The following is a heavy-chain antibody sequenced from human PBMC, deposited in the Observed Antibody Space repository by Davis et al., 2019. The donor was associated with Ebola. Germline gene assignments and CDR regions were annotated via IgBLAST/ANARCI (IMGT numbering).Heavy chain of an antibody. CDR2: INAGNGNT. CDR3: ARGYSSGWTAPGDYFGY. CDR1: GYTFTSYA. D-gene: IGHD6-19*01. V-gene: IGHV1-3*01. Sequence: ASVKVSCKASGYTFTSYAMHWVRQAPGQRLEWMGWINAGNGNTKYSQKFQGRVTITRDTSASTAYMELSSLRSEDTAVYYCARGYSSGWTAPGDYFGYWGQGTLVTVSS. J-gene: IGHJ4*02.